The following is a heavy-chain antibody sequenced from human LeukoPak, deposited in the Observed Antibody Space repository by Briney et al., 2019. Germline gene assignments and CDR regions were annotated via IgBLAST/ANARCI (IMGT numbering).Heavy chain of an antibody. D-gene: IGHD3-10*01. Sequence: SETLSLTCTVSGGSLSNYYWSWIRQYPGQGLGWIGYIYYSGSTTYNPSLKSRVTISVDTSKNQFSLKLTSVTAADTAVYYCTRAGGNRFDPWGQEILVTVSS. CDR3: TRAGGNRFDP. V-gene: IGHV4-59*01. J-gene: IGHJ5*02. CDR1: GGSLSNYY. CDR2: IYYSGST.